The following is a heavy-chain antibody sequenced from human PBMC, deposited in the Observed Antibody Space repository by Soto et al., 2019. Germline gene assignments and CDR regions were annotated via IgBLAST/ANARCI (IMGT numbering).Heavy chain of an antibody. J-gene: IGHJ4*02. CDR1: GGSVSSGSYY. D-gene: IGHD3-10*01. CDR2: IYYSGST. CDR3: ASSSYYGSGSYYRAYY. Sequence: SETLSLTCTVSGGSVSSGSYYWSWIRQPPGKGLEWIGYIYYSGSTNYNPSLKSRVTISVDTSKNQFSLKLSSVTAADTAVYYCASSSYYGSGSYYRAYYWGQGTLVTVSS. V-gene: IGHV4-61*01.